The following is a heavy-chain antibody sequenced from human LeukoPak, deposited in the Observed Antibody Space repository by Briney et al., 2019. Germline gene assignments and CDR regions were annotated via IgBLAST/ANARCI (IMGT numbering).Heavy chain of an antibody. CDR3: ARGLGSGWPYYYYYGMDV. J-gene: IGHJ6*02. CDR2: IKQDGSEK. V-gene: IGHV3-7*01. Sequence: GGSLRLSCAASGFTLSSYWMSWVRQAPGKGLEWVANIKQDGSEKYYVDSVKGRFTISRDNAKNSLYLQMNSLRAEDTAVYYCARGLGSGWPYYYYYGMDVWGQGTTVTVSS. D-gene: IGHD6-19*01. CDR1: GFTLSSYW.